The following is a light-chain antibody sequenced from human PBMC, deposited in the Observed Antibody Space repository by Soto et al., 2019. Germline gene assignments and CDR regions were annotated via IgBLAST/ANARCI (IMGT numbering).Light chain of an antibody. V-gene: IGLV3-9*01. CDR2: RDS. CDR3: QVWDSSTEV. J-gene: IGLJ1*01. Sequence: SYELTQPLSVSVALGQTARITCGGNNIGSKNGHWYQQKPGQAPVLVIYRDSNRPSGIPERFSGSNSGNTAALTISRAQVGDEADYYCQVWDSSTEVFGTGTKLTVL. CDR1: NIGSKN.